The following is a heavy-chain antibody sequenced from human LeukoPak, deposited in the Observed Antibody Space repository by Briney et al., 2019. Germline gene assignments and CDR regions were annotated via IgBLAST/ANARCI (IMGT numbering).Heavy chain of an antibody. CDR3: ARIYRYGSYFDY. J-gene: IGHJ4*02. CDR1: GGSISSYY. CDR2: IYYSGST. V-gene: IGHV4-59*01. D-gene: IGHD5-18*01. Sequence: PSETLSLTCTVSGGSISSYYWSWIRQPPGKGLEWIGYIYYSGSTNYNPSLKSRVTISVATSKNQFSLKLSSVTAADTAVYYCARIYRYGSYFDYWGQATLVTVSS.